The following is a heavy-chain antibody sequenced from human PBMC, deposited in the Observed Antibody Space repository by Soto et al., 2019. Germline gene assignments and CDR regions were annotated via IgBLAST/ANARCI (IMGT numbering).Heavy chain of an antibody. Sequence: ASVKVSCKASGYTFTGYYMHWVRQAPGQGLEWMGWINPNSGGTDYAQKFQGRVTMTRDTSISTAYMELSRLRSDDTAVYYCASPGVVAAKNRRNWFDPWGQVTLVTVS. V-gene: IGHV1-2*02. CDR3: ASPGVVAAKNRRNWFDP. D-gene: IGHD2-15*01. CDR1: GYTFTGYY. CDR2: INPNSGGT. J-gene: IGHJ5*02.